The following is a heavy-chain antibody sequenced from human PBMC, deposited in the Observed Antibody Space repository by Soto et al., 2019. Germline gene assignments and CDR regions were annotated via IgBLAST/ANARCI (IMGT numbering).Heavy chain of an antibody. V-gene: IGHV4-34*01. J-gene: IGHJ4*02. CDR3: AGGSSWPNLRY. Sequence: PSETLSLTGAVDGGACSGYYWRWTRQPPGKGLEWIGEINHSGSTNYNPSLKSRVTISVDTSKNQFSLKLSSVTAADTAVYYRAGGSSWPNLRYWGQGTLATVSS. D-gene: IGHD6-13*01. CDR2: INHSGST. CDR1: GGACSGYY.